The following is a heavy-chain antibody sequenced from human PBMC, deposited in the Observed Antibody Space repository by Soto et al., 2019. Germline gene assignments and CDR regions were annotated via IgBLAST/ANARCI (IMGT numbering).Heavy chain of an antibody. D-gene: IGHD6-13*01. CDR2: ISYDGSNK. CDR3: AKDNVAAAGMDWFDP. J-gene: IGHJ5*02. CDR1: GFTFSSYG. V-gene: IGHV3-30*18. Sequence: QVQLVESGGGVVQPGRSLRLSCAASGFTFSSYGMHWVRQAPGKGLEWVAVISYDGSNKYYADSVKGRFNISRDNSKNTLYLQMNSLRAKDTDVYYFAKDNVAAAGMDWFDPWGQGTLVTVSS.